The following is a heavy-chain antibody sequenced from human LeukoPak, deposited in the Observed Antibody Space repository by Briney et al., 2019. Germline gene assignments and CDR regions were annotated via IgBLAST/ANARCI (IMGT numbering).Heavy chain of an antibody. D-gene: IGHD6-19*01. J-gene: IGHJ4*02. Sequence: ASVKVSCKASGGTFTGHYLHWVRQAPGQGLEWMGWINPNSGSTNYAQNFQGRVTMTRDTSITTAYMELSRLRSDDAAVYFCARANSSPGDYWGQGTLVTVSS. CDR1: GGTFTGHY. CDR3: ARANSSPGDY. V-gene: IGHV1-2*02. CDR2: INPNSGST.